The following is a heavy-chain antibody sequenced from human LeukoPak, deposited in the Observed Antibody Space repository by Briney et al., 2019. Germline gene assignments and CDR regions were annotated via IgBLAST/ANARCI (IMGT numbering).Heavy chain of an antibody. V-gene: IGHV3-7*01. D-gene: IGHD3-10*01. CDR1: GFSFSDYG. J-gene: IGHJ4*02. CDR2: IKQDGTE. Sequence: GGSLRLSCEVSGFSFSDYGMSWVRQAPGKGLEWVASIKQDGTEYYVDSVRGRFTTSRDNAKNSLFLQMKSLRVEDTAVYYCVRPRYRGFVYWGQGALVTVSS. CDR3: VRPRYRGFVY.